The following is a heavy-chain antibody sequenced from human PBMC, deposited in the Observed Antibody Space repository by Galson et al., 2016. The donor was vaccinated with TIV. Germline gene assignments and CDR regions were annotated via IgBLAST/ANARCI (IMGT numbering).Heavy chain of an antibody. CDR3: AKMDSSGFDYVRRFDF. CDR1: GFSFSDYF. CDR2: ISTSGSTT. Sequence: LRLSCAASGFSFSDYFMTWIRQPPGKGLEWVSYISTSGSTTWDADSVEGRFTISRDNSKNTLYLQMSSLRADDTAVYFCAKMDSSGFDYVRRFDFWGQGTLATVSS. V-gene: IGHV3-11*01. D-gene: IGHD3-22*01. J-gene: IGHJ4*02.